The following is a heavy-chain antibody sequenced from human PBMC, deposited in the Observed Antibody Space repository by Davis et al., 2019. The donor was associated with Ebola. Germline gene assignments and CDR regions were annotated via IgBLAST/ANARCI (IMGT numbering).Heavy chain of an antibody. CDR1: GYTFTGYY. Sequence: ASVKVSCKASGYTFTGYYMHWVRQAPGQGLEWMGWINPNSGGTNYAQKFQGRVTMTRDTSISTAYMELSRLRSDDTAVYYCARDRAYSSWEFDPWGQGTLVTVSS. CDR2: INPNSGGT. D-gene: IGHD6-13*01. V-gene: IGHV1-2*02. CDR3: ARDRAYSSWEFDP. J-gene: IGHJ5*02.